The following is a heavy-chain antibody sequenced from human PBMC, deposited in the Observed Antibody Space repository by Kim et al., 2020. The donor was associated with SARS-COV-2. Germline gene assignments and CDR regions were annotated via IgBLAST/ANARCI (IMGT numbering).Heavy chain of an antibody. D-gene: IGHD5-18*01. J-gene: IGHJ4*01. V-gene: IGHV3-74*01. Sequence: GGSLRLSCSASGFAFDSYGLHWVRQAPGKGLVWVAPIKIDGRSTNYEDLGSGRFTTSDNNTKNLLLQLMSMLVDDDAALYYWTENRDTKGWAEVNY. CDR2: IKIDGRST. CDR3: TENRDTKGWAEVNY. CDR1: GFAFDSYG.